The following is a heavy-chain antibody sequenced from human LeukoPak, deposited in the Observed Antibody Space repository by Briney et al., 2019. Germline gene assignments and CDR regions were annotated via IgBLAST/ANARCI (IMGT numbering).Heavy chain of an antibody. CDR1: GFTFSNYG. D-gene: IGHD6-13*01. J-gene: IGHJ4*02. Sequence: GGSLRLSCAASGFTFSNYGMHWVRQAPGKGLEWVSYISGTSSYTTYADPVKGRFTISRDNAKNSLYLQMNSLRGEDTAVYYCARLGSIAAAGTPDYWGQGTLVTVSS. V-gene: IGHV3-21*01. CDR3: ARLGSIAAAGTPDY. CDR2: ISGTSSYT.